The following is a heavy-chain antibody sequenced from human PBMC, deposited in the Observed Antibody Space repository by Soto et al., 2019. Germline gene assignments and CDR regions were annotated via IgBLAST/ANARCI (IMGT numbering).Heavy chain of an antibody. Sequence: PGGSLRLSCAASGFTFSSYGMHWVRQTPGKGLEWVAVISYDGSNKYYADSVKGRFTISRDNSKNTLYLQMNSLRAEDTAVYYCAKISYGSGLYRSGYYFDYRGQGTLVTVSS. CDR2: ISYDGSNK. J-gene: IGHJ4*02. D-gene: IGHD6-19*01. CDR3: AKISYGSGLYRSGYYFDY. CDR1: GFTFSSYG. V-gene: IGHV3-30*18.